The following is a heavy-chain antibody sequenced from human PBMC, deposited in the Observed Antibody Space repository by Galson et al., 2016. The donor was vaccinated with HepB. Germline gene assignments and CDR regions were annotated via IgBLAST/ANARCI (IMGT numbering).Heavy chain of an antibody. D-gene: IGHD3-10*01. CDR3: TRDPPRYGSGSYFPHFDY. CDR1: GGSISTSNW. V-gene: IGHV4-4*02. J-gene: IGHJ4*02. CDR2: IYHSGTT. Sequence: SETLSLTCTVSGGSISTSNWWSWVRQPPGKGLEWIGEIYHSGTTNYNPSLKSRVTISVDKSKNQFSLKLNSVTAADTAVYYCTRDPPRYGSGSYFPHFDYWGQGTLVTVSS.